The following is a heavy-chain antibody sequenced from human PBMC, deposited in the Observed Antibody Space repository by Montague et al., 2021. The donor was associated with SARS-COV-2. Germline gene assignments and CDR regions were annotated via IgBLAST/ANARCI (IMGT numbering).Heavy chain of an antibody. CDR3: ASGTKRVFTYDYDSSGYASDN. V-gene: IGHV4-34*01. CDR1: GGSFSGYY. D-gene: IGHD3-22*01. CDR2: INHSGST. Sequence: SETLSLTCAVYGGSFSGYYWSWIRQPPGKGLEWIGEINHSGSTKYNPSLKSRVTISVDTSKTLFSLKLSSVTVADTAVYYCASGTKRVFTYDYDSSGYASDNWGQGTLVTVSS. J-gene: IGHJ4*02.